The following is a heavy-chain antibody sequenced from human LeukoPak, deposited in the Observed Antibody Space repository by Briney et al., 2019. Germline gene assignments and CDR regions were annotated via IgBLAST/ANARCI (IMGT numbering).Heavy chain of an antibody. CDR3: ARDSPQNTVIDY. Sequence: GGSLRLSCAASGFTFSTYWMSWVRQAPGKGLEWVANIKQDGSEKFYVDSVEGRFTISRDNAKNSLYLQMNSLRADDSAVYYCARDSPQNTVIDYWGQGTLVTVSS. D-gene: IGHD2/OR15-2a*01. CDR1: GFTFSTYW. CDR2: IKQDGSEK. J-gene: IGHJ4*02. V-gene: IGHV3-7*05.